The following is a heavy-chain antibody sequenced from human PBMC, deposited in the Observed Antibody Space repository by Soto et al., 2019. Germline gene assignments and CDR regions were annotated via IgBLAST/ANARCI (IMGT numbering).Heavy chain of an antibody. CDR2: INAGNGNT. CDR1: GYTFTSYA. CDR3: ARVGAAAGPYYFDY. Sequence: ASVKVSCKSSGYTFTSYAMHWVRQAPGQRLEWMGWINAGNGNTKYSQKFQGRVTITRDTSASTAYMELSSLRSEDTAVYYCARVGAAAGPYYFDYWGQGTLVTVSS. V-gene: IGHV1-3*01. D-gene: IGHD6-13*01. J-gene: IGHJ4*02.